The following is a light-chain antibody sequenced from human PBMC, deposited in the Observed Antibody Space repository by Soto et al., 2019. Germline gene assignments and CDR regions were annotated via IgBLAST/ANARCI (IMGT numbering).Light chain of an antibody. Sequence: QCALTQPASVSGSPGQSITISCTGGSSDIGGYNYVSWFQQHPGKAPKLMIYEVTNRPSGVSNRFSGSKSGSTASLTISGLQAEDEADYYCSSYTSSNTLVFGTGTKLTVL. CDR1: SSDIGGYNY. V-gene: IGLV2-14*01. CDR2: EVT. J-gene: IGLJ1*01. CDR3: SSYTSSNTLV.